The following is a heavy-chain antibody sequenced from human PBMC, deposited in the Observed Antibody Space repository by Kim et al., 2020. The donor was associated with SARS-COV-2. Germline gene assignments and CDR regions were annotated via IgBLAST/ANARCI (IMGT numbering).Heavy chain of an antibody. CDR3: ARGMAGVVPSPVLGLGPYYHYYAMDV. Sequence: SETLSLTCAVYGGSFSDYTWTWIRQPPGKGVEWIGEINHSGSTNISPSLKSRITISVDTSKSQFSLRLKSMTATDATVYYCARGMAGVVPSPVLGLGPYYHYYAMDVWGRGTPVAVSS. CDR2: INHSGST. V-gene: IGHV4-34*01. D-gene: IGHD2-8*02. CDR1: GGSFSDYT. J-gene: IGHJ6*02.